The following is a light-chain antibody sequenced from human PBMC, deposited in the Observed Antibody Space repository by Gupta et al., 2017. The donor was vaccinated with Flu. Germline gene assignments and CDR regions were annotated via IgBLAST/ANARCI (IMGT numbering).Light chain of an antibody. CDR3: QQYGNSPET. CDR2: GAS. Sequence: GTLSLSPGERAPLSCRASQSVSSNYLAWYQQKPGQAPRLLIYGASSRATGIPVRFSGSGSGTDFTLTISRLEPEDFAVYHCQQYGNSPETFGQGTKVEIK. V-gene: IGKV3-20*01. J-gene: IGKJ1*01. CDR1: QSVSSNY.